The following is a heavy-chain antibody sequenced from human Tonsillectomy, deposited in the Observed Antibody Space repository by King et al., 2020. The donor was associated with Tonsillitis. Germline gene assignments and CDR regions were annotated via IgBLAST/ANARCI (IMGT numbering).Heavy chain of an antibody. CDR3: AREYPTYYEYVWGSYRGFHY. Sequence: VQLQQSGPGLVKPSQTLSLTCAISGDSVSSNSAAWNWIRPSPSRGLEWLGRTYYRSKWYNDYAVSVKSRITINPDTSKNQFSLQLSSVTPEDTAVYYCAREYPTYYEYVWGSYRGFHYWGQGTLVTVSS. D-gene: IGHD3-16*01. CDR2: TYYRSKWYN. CDR1: GDSVSSNSAA. V-gene: IGHV6-1*01. J-gene: IGHJ4*02.